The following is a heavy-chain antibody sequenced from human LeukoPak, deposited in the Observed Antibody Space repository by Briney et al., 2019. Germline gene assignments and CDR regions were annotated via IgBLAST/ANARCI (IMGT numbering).Heavy chain of an antibody. CDR3: ARDHCGDSDY. D-gene: IGHD4-17*01. Sequence: GGSLRLSCAASGFTFSSYSMNWVRQAPGKGLEWVSSISGSSSYIYYADSVKGRFTISRDNAKNSLYLQMNSLRAEDTAVYYCARDHCGDSDYWGQGTLVTVSS. V-gene: IGHV3-21*01. J-gene: IGHJ4*02. CDR1: GFTFSSYS. CDR2: ISGSSSYI.